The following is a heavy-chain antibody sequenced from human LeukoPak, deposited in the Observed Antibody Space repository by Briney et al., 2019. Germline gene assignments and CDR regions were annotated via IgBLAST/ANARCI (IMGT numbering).Heavy chain of an antibody. J-gene: IGHJ3*02. V-gene: IGHV4-59*01. CDR2: IYYSGST. CDR1: GGSISSYY. Sequence: PSGTLSLTCTVSGGSISSYYWSWIRQSPGEGLEWIGYIYYSGSTNYNPSLKSRVTMSVDTSKNQFSLKLSSVTAADTAVYYCARASYLVGAFDIWGQGTMVTVSS. CDR3: ARASYLVGAFDI. D-gene: IGHD3-9*01.